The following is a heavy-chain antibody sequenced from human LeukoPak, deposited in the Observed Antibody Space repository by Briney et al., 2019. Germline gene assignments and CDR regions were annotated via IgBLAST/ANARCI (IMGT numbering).Heavy chain of an antibody. CDR2: FDPEDGET. D-gene: IGHD4-17*01. J-gene: IGHJ1*01. CDR1: GYTLTELS. V-gene: IGHV1-24*01. CDR3: ATALLTTVTFQH. Sequence: GASVKVSCKVSGYTLTELSMHWVRQAPGKGLEWMGGFDPEDGETIHAQKFQGRVTMTEDTSTDTAYMELSSLRSEDTAVYYCATALLTTVTFQHWGQGTLVTVSS.